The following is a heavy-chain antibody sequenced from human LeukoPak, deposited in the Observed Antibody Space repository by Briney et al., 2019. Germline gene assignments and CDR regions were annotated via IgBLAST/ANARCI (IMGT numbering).Heavy chain of an antibody. V-gene: IGHV3-23*01. CDR1: GFPFSSYA. Sequence: GSLNLSFAASGFPFSSYAMSWVRPAPGKGLGGVSAISCSGGSTYYADSVKGRFTISRDNSKNTLYLQMNSLRAEDTAVYYCAKELDYGLPLFDYWGQGTLVTVSS. J-gene: IGHJ4*02. CDR2: ISCSGGST. CDR3: AKELDYGLPLFDY. D-gene: IGHD4-17*01.